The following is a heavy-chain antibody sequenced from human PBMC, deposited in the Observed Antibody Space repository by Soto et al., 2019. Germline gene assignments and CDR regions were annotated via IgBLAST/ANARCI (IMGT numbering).Heavy chain of an antibody. D-gene: IGHD3-3*01. Sequence: SETLSLTCAVYGGSFSGYYWSWIRQPPGKGLEWIGEINHSGSTNYNPSLKSRVTISVDTSKNQFSLKLSSVTAADTAVYYCARQQGGSIFGRYYYYYGMDVWGQGTTVTV. CDR1: GGSFSGYY. J-gene: IGHJ6*02. V-gene: IGHV4-34*01. CDR3: ARQQGGSIFGRYYYYYGMDV. CDR2: INHSGST.